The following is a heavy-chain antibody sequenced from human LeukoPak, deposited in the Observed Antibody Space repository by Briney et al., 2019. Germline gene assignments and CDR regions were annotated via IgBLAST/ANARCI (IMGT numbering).Heavy chain of an antibody. D-gene: IGHD2-2*02. Sequence: GGSLRLSCAASGFTFSSYAMSWVRQAPGKGLEWVSGFSGGGGSPDYADSVKGRFTISRDNSKNTLCLQMNSLRAVDTAIYYCAKGKVVPATIYDYWGQGTLVTVSS. V-gene: IGHV3-23*01. J-gene: IGHJ4*02. CDR3: AKGKVVPATIYDY. CDR2: FSGGGGSP. CDR1: GFTFSSYA.